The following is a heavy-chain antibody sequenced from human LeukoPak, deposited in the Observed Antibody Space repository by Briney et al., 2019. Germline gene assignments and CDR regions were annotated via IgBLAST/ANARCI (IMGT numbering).Heavy chain of an antibody. J-gene: IGHJ6*03. V-gene: IGHV3-21*01. Sequence: GGSLRLSCAASGFTFSSYSMNWVRQAPGKGLEWVSSISSSSSYIYYADSVKGRFTISRDNAKNSLYLQMNSLRAEDTAVYYCARCDSLFGVVIYYYYYMDVWGKGTTVTVSS. CDR1: GFTFSSYS. CDR3: ARCDSLFGVVIYYYYYMDV. D-gene: IGHD3-3*01. CDR2: ISSSSSYI.